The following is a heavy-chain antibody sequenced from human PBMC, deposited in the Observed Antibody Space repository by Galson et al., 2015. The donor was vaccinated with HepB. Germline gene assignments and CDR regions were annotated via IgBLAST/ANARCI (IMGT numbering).Heavy chain of an antibody. CDR2: IKSKPDGETT. V-gene: IGHV3-15*07. J-gene: IGHJ4*02. CDR1: GFTFRNAY. CDR3: TTDKSRYAAVWQDFDY. Sequence: SLRLSCAASGFTFRNAYMNWVRQAPGKGLEWVGRIKSKPDGETTDYAAPVKDRFVISRDDSKNTLYLQMTGLKTEDTAVYYCTTDKSRYAAVWQDFDYWGQGTLVTVSS. D-gene: IGHD3-16*01.